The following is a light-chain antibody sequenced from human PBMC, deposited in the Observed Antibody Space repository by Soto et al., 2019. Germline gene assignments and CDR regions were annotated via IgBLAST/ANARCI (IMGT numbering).Light chain of an antibody. J-gene: IGKJ1*01. CDR1: QSVSSSY. V-gene: IGKV3-20*01. CDR2: GAS. Sequence: IVLTQSPGTLSLSPVEIATLSCRASQSVSSSYLAWYQQKPGQAPMLLIYGASSRATGIPDRFSGSGSGTDFTLTISRLEPEDFAVYYCQQYGSSPQTFGQGTKVDI. CDR3: QQYGSSPQT.